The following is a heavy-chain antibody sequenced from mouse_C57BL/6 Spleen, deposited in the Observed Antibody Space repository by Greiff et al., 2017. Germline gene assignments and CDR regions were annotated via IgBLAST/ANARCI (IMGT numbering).Heavy chain of an antibody. CDR1: GYTFTSYW. D-gene: IGHD3-3*01. CDR3: ARSGTGAY. V-gene: IGHV1-50*01. CDR2: IDPSDSYT. Sequence: QVQLQQPGAELVKPGASVKLSCKASGYTFTSYWMQWVKQRPGQGLEWIGEIDPSDSYTNYNQKFKGKATLTVDTSSSTAYMQLSSLTSEDSAVYYCARSGTGAYWGQGTLVTVSA. J-gene: IGHJ3*01.